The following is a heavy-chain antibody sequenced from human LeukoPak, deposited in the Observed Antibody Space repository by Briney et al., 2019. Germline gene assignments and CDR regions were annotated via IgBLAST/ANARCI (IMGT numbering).Heavy chain of an antibody. CDR1: GFTVSSNY. CDR2: ISGSGDTT. Sequence: PGVSLRLSCAASGFTVSSNYMSWVCQAPGKGLEWVSSISGSGDTTYYADSVKGRFTISRDNSKNTLYLQMNSLRAEDTAVYYCAKDFLYDTLTGVGLSDYWGQGTLVTVSS. D-gene: IGHD3-9*01. J-gene: IGHJ4*02. V-gene: IGHV3-23*01. CDR3: AKDFLYDTLTGVGLSDY.